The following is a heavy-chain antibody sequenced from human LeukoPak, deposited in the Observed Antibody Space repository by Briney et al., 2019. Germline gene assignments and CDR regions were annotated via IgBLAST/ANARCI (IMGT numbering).Heavy chain of an antibody. D-gene: IGHD3-22*01. CDR2: IKRDGSER. Sequence: PGGSLRLSCAASGFTFSSYWMSWARQAPGKGLEWVANIKRDGSERYYVDSVKGRFTMSRDNAKNSLYLQMDSLRAEDTAVYYCARGYYYDFSGYYLDYWGQGTLVTVSS. CDR1: GFTFSSYW. J-gene: IGHJ4*02. V-gene: IGHV3-7*01. CDR3: ARGYYYDFSGYYLDY.